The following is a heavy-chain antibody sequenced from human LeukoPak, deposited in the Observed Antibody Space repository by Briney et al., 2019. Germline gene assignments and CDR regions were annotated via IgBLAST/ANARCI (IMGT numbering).Heavy chain of an antibody. D-gene: IGHD5-24*01. Sequence: GGSLRLSCVGTGFSFSSFSMNWVRQAPGKGLEWVATISGSGTYYLDSVKGRFTISRDDSKSTVYLQMNSLRADDTALYYCAKVHGDSLVDVWGQGTLVTVSS. CDR1: GFSFSSFS. J-gene: IGHJ4*02. CDR2: ISGSGT. V-gene: IGHV3-23*01. CDR3: AKVHGDSLVDV.